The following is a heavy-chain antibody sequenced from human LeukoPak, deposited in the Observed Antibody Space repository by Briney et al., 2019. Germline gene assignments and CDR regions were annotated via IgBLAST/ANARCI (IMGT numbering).Heavy chain of an antibody. J-gene: IGHJ1*01. D-gene: IGHD1-26*01. CDR2: ISYDGSNK. V-gene: IGHV3-30-3*01. CDR3: ARDVGGATLYFQH. CDR1: GFTFSSYA. Sequence: PGGSLRLSCAASGFTFSSYAMHWVRQAPGKGLEWVVVISYDGSNKYYTDSVKGRFTISRDNSKNTLYLQMNSLRVEDTAVYYCARDVGGATLYFQHWGQGTLVTVSS.